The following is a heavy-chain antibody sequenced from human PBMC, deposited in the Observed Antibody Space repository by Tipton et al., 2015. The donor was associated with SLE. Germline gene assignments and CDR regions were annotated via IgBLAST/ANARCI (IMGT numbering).Heavy chain of an antibody. D-gene: IGHD6-13*01. CDR2: ISSSGSTI. CDR3: ASHGGHSSSWYLKAFDI. V-gene: IGHV3-48*03. Sequence: SLRLSCAASGFTFSSYEMNWVRQAPGKGLEWVSYISSSGSTIYYADSVKGRFTISRDNAKNSLYLQMNSLRAEDTAVYYCASHGGHSSSWYLKAFDIWGQGTMVTVSS. CDR1: GFTFSSYE. J-gene: IGHJ3*02.